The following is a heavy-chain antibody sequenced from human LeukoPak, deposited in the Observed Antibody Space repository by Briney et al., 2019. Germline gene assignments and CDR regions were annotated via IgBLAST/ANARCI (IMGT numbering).Heavy chain of an antibody. CDR3: TSPHGGGDY. J-gene: IGHJ4*02. Sequence: GGSLRLSCAASGFTFSGSAMHWVRQASGKGLEWVGRIRSKANSYATAYAASVKSRFTISRDDSKNTAYLQMNSLKTEDTAVYYCTSPHGGGDYWGQGTLVTVSS. CDR2: IRSKANSYAT. CDR1: GFTFSGSA. V-gene: IGHV3-73*01. D-gene: IGHD3-10*01.